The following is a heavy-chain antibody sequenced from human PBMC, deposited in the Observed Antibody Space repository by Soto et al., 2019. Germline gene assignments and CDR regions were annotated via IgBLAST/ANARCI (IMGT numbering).Heavy chain of an antibody. Sequence: QVTLKESGPVLVKPTETLTLTCTVSGFSLSNARMGVSWIRQPPGKALEWLAHIFSNDEKSYSTSLKIRLTISKDTSKSQVVLTMTNMDPVDTATYYCALIDRGEYSRDLGDLWGRGTLVTVSS. CDR1: GFSLSNARMG. CDR2: IFSNDEK. J-gene: IGHJ2*01. D-gene: IGHD6-6*01. CDR3: ALIDRGEYSRDLGDL. V-gene: IGHV2-26*01.